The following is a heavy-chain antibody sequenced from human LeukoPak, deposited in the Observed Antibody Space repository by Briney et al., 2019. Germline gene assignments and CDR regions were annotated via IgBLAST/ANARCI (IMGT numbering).Heavy chain of an antibody. CDR2: ISSSSSYI. CDR1: GFTFSSYS. J-gene: IGHJ3*02. Sequence: GGSLRLSCAASGFTFSSYSMNWVRQAPGKGLEWVSSISSSSSYIYYADSVKGRFTISRDNAKNSLYLQMNSLRAEDTAVYYCARIRSKGGAFDIWGQGTMVTVSS. V-gene: IGHV3-21*01. D-gene: IGHD3-10*01. CDR3: ARIRSKGGAFDI.